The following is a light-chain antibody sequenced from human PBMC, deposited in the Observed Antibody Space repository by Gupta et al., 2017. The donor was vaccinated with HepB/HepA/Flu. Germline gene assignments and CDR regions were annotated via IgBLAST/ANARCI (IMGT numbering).Light chain of an antibody. CDR1: QSVSSN. V-gene: IGKV3-15*01. CDR2: RAS. CDR3: QQYDNGPPLT. J-gene: IGKJ4*01. Sequence: EIVMTQSPATLSVSPGERVTLSCRASQSVSSNLAWYQQQPGQAPRLLIFRASTRATGIPARFSGSGSGTEFTLTITSLQSEAFAVYYCQQYDNGPPLTFGGGTKVEMK.